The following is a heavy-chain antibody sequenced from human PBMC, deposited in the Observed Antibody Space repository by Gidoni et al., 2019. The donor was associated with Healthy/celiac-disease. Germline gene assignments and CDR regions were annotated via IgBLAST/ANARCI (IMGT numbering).Heavy chain of an antibody. D-gene: IGHD6-6*01. CDR1: GGSFSGYY. CDR2: INHSGST. CDR3: ASGIAARLDY. Sequence: QVQLQQWGAGLLKPSETLSLTCAVYGGSFSGYYWSWIRQPPGKGLEWIWEINHSGSTNYNPSLKSRVTISVDTSKNQFSLKLSSVTAADTAVYYCASGIAARLDYWGQGTLVTVSS. J-gene: IGHJ4*02. V-gene: IGHV4-34*01.